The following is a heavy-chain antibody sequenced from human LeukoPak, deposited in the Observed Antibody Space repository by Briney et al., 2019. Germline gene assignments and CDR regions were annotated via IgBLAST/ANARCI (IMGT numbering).Heavy chain of an antibody. V-gene: IGHV1-18*01. D-gene: IGHD1-26*01. J-gene: IGHJ4*02. CDR2: ISAYNGNT. Sequence: ASVKVSCKASDYTFTSYGISWVRQAPGQGLEWMGWISAYNGNTNYAQKLQGRVTMTTDTSTSTAYKELRSLRSDDTAVYYCATTVRYSGSYYLDYWGQGTLVTVSS. CDR3: ATTVRYSGSYYLDY. CDR1: DYTFTSYG.